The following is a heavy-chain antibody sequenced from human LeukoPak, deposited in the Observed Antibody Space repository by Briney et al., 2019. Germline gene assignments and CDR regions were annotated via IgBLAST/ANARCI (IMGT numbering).Heavy chain of an antibody. D-gene: IGHD2-8*02. J-gene: IGHJ4*02. CDR2: IFPSGGEI. Sequence: GGSLRLSCAASGFTFSTFAMIWVRQPPGKGLEWVSSIFPSGGEIHYAGSVRGRFTISRDNSKSTLSLQMNSLRAEDTAIYYCATYRQVLLPFESWGQGTLVTVSS. V-gene: IGHV3-23*01. CDR3: ATYRQVLLPFES. CDR1: GFTFSTFA.